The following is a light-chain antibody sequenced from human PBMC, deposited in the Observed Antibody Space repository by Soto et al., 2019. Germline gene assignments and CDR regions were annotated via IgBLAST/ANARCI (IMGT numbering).Light chain of an antibody. Sequence: EIVLTQSPGTLSLSPGERATLSCRASQSVSSSYLAWYQQKPGQAPRLLIYGASSMATGIPDRFSGSGSGTDFPLTISRLEPEDFAVYYCQQYGSSRTFGQGTKVEIK. V-gene: IGKV3-20*01. CDR3: QQYGSSRT. CDR1: QSVSSSY. CDR2: GAS. J-gene: IGKJ1*01.